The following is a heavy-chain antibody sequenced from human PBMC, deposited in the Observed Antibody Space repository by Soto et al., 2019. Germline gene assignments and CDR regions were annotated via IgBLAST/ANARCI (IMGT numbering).Heavy chain of an antibody. CDR2: INPNSGGT. J-gene: IGHJ6*02. Sequence: ASVKVSFKASGYTFTDYYMHWVRQAPGQGLEWLGWINPNSGGTNYAQKFQGSVTMTRDTSISTAYMELSSLRSEGTAVYYCARDHMTTVTLNYGMDVWGQGTTVTVSS. CDR1: GYTFTDYY. CDR3: ARDHMTTVTLNYGMDV. D-gene: IGHD4-4*01. V-gene: IGHV1-2*02.